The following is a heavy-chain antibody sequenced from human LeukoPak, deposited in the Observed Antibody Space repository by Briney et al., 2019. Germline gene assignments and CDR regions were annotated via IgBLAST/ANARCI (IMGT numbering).Heavy chain of an antibody. CDR1: GFTFNNAW. J-gene: IGHJ4*02. D-gene: IGHD1-20*01. V-gene: IGHV3-15*01. Sequence: GGSLRLSCAASGFTFNNAWMSWVRQAPGKGLEWVGRIKSKTDGGTTDYAAPVKGRFTISRDDSKNTLYLQMNSLRAEDTAVYYCAKEPYNWNGGDYWGQGTLVTVSS. CDR3: AKEPYNWNGGDY. CDR2: IKSKTDGGTT.